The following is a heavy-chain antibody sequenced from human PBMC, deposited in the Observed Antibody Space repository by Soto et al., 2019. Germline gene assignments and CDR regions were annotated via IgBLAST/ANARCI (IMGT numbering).Heavy chain of an antibody. D-gene: IGHD6-13*01. J-gene: IGHJ6*03. CDR3: AKSVLQYSSSWYYYYMDV. V-gene: IGHV3-30*18. CDR1: GFTFSSYG. CDR2: ISYDGSNK. Sequence: QVQLVESGGGVVQPGRSLRLSCAASGFTFSSYGMHWVRQAPGKGLEWVAVISYDGSNKYYADSVKGRFTISRDNSKNTLYLQMNSLRAEDTAVYYCAKSVLQYSSSWYYYYMDVWGKGTTVTVSS.